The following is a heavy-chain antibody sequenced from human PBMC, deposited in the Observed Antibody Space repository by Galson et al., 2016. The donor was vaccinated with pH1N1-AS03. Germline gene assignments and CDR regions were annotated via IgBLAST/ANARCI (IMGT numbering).Heavy chain of an antibody. CDR2: IYWHDDK. D-gene: IGHD3-10*01. V-gene: IGHV2-5*01. J-gene: IGHJ4*02. Sequence: PALVNPTQTLTLTCTFSGFSLNDGGLGVGWIRQPPGKALEWLGMIYWHDDKRYNPSLQNRLTLTQGVSKSEVVLQMTNVDPEDTATYYCAHRFYGSGASFFDFWGQGIVVVVS. CDR1: GFSLNDGGLG. CDR3: AHRFYGSGASFFDF.